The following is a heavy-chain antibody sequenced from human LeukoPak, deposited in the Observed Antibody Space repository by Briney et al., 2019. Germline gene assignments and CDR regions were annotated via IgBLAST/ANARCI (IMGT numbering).Heavy chain of an antibody. V-gene: IGHV1-46*01. CDR1: GYTFTSYY. CDR2: INPSCGST. CDR3: ASGGTAMVTEFDY. Sequence: ASVRVSCKASGYTFTSYYMHCVRQAPGQGVEWVGIINPSCGSTSYAQKCQGGVTMTRGTSPRTVYKELSSLRSEDTAVYYCASGGTAMVTEFDYWGQGTLVTASS. D-gene: IGHD5-18*01. J-gene: IGHJ4*02.